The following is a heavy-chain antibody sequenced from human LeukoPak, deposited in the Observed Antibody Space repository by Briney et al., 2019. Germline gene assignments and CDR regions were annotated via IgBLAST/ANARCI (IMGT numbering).Heavy chain of an antibody. V-gene: IGHV4-59*01. CDR3: ARAYYSTSRGYYYYYMDV. Sequence: SETLSLTCTVSGGSISTYYWSWIRQPPGKGLEWIGYIHYSGSTNYNPSLKSRVTISVDTSKNQFSLKLSSVTAADTAVYYCARAYYSTSRGYYYYYMDVWGKGTTVTVSS. CDR2: IHYSGST. D-gene: IGHD4-11*01. J-gene: IGHJ6*03. CDR1: GGSISTYY.